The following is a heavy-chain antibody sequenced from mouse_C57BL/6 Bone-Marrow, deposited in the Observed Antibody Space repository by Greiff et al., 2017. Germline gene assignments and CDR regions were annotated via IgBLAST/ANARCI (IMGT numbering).Heavy chain of an antibody. D-gene: IGHD2-12*01. CDR1: GYTFTSYW. Sequence: QVQLQQSGAELAKPGASVKLSCKASGYTFTSYWMHWVNQRPGQGLEWIGYISPSSGYTKYNQKFKDKATLTADNSSSTAYMQLISLTYEDSAVYYCARAAYYIRYWGQGTTLTVSS. J-gene: IGHJ2*01. CDR3: ARAAYYIRY. V-gene: IGHV1-7*01. CDR2: ISPSSGYT.